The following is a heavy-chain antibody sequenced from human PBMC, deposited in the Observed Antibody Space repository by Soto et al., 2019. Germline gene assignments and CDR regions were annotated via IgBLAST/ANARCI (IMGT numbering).Heavy chain of an antibody. V-gene: IGHV4-4*07. CDR3: ARDIGSYAYGEGY. CDR2: VYSSGTT. CDR1: GGSINSYW. J-gene: IGHJ4*02. Sequence: PSETLSLTCSVSGGSINSYWWSWIRQPAGKGLEWIGRVYSSGTTDYNPSLNSRATMSVETSRNQFSLKLSSVTAADTAGYYCARDIGSYAYGEGYWGQGIQVTVSS. D-gene: IGHD3-10*01.